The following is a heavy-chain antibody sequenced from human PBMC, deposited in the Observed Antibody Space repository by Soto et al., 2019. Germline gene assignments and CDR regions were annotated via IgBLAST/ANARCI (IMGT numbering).Heavy chain of an antibody. J-gene: IGHJ4*02. Sequence: QVELVESGGGLVKPGGSLRLSCEASGFTLRNFYMSWIRQAPGKGLEWLSYISSSGDYANYADSVKGRLTISRDNDKNSLYLQSNSMRAEDTAMYYCVRDRGAVAGKYFDYWGQGTLVTVSS. V-gene: IGHV3-11*05. CDR2: ISSSGDYA. D-gene: IGHD6-19*01. CDR1: GFTLRNFY. CDR3: VRDRGAVAGKYFDY.